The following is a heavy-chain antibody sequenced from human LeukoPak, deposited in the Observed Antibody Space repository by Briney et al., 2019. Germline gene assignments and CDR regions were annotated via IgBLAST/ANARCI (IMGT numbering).Heavy chain of an antibody. CDR3: ARVKISYDCSGYYYRKGDY. V-gene: IGHV1-18*01. CDR1: GYTFTSYG. D-gene: IGHD3-22*01. CDR2: ISAYNGNT. J-gene: IGHJ4*02. Sequence: ASVKVSCKASGYTFTSYGISWVRQAPGQGLEWMGWISAYNGNTNYAQKLQGRVTMTTDTSTSTAYMELRSLRSDDTAVYYCARVKISYDCSGYYYRKGDYWGQGTLVTVSS.